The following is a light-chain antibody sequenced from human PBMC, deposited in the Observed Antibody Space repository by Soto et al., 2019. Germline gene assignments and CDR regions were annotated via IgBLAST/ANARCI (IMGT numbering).Light chain of an antibody. CDR2: DAF. Sequence: DIEMTQSPSSLSASVGDRITITCRASQSINRYLNWYQQKVGEAPRLLIYDAFTLQSGVPSRFSGGGSGTDFTLTISSLQTEDFATYYCQHSSRYPLTFGGGTKVGIK. CDR1: QSINRY. J-gene: IGKJ4*01. CDR3: QHSSRYPLT. V-gene: IGKV1-39*01.